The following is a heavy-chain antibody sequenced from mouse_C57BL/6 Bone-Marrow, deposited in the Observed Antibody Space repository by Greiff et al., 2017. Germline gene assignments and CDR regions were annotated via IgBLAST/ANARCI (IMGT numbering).Heavy chain of an antibody. CDR3: ARLYDGYYFYFDY. D-gene: IGHD2-3*01. CDR1: GYTFTSYW. J-gene: IGHJ2*01. Sequence: QVQLQQPGAELVMPGASVKLSCKASGYTFTSYWMHWVKQRPGQGLEWIGEIDPSDSYTNYNQKFKGKSTLTVDKSSSTAYMQLRSLTSEDSAVYYCARLYDGYYFYFDYWGQGTTLTVSS. V-gene: IGHV1-69*01. CDR2: IDPSDSYT.